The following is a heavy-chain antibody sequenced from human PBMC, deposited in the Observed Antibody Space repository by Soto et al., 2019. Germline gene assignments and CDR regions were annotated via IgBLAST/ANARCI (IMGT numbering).Heavy chain of an antibody. CDR1: GFTFSSYG. CDR2: ISYDGSNK. V-gene: IGHV3-30*03. Sequence: QVQLVESGGGVVQPGRSLRLSCAASGFTFSSYGMHWVRQAPGKGLEWVAVISYDGSNKYYADSVKGRFTISRDNSKNTLYLQMNSLIAEDTAVYYCAPWFGAFDYWGQGTLGTVSS. CDR3: APWFGAFDY. D-gene: IGHD3-10*01. J-gene: IGHJ4*02.